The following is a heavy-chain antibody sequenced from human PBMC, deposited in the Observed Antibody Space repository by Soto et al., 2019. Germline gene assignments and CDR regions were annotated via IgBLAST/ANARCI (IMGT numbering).Heavy chain of an antibody. CDR3: ASLVDYDSSGYNL. CDR2: IYYSGRT. V-gene: IGHV4-31*03. J-gene: IGHJ5*02. Sequence: SLTCTVSGGSISSGGYYWSWIRQHPGKGLEWIGYIYYSGRTYYNPSLKSRVTISVDTSKNQFSLELSSVTAADTAVYYCASLVDYDSSGYNLWGQGTLVTVSS. D-gene: IGHD3-22*01. CDR1: GGSISSGGYY.